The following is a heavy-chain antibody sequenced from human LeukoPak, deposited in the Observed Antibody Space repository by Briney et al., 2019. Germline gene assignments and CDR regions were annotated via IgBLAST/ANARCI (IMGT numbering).Heavy chain of an antibody. CDR2: INWNGGSS. CDR1: GFTFDDYG. D-gene: IGHD6-13*01. J-gene: IGHJ6*03. CDR3: ARGGIAAAGTYGYYYYYYYMDV. Sequence: GGSLRLSCAASGFTFDDYGMSWVRHAPGKGLEWGSGINWNGGSSVYADSVKGRFTISRDNAKNSLYLQMNSLRAEDTALYYCARGGIAAAGTYGYYYYYYYMDVWGKGTTVTVSS. V-gene: IGHV3-20*04.